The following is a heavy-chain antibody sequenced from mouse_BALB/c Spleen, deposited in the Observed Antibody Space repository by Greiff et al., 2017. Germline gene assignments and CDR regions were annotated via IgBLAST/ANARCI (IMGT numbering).Heavy chain of an antibody. J-gene: IGHJ3*01. D-gene: IGHD1-2*01. CDR2: ISSGGGST. V-gene: IGHV5-12-1*01. Sequence: EVQRVESGGGLVKPGGSLKLSCAASGFAFSSYDMSWVRQTPEKRLEWVAYISSGGGSTYYPDTVKGRFTISRDNAKNTLYLQMSSLKSEDTAMYYCARHPADISLLRLRFAYWGQGTLVTVSA. CDR3: ARHPADISLLRLRFAY. CDR1: GFAFSSYD.